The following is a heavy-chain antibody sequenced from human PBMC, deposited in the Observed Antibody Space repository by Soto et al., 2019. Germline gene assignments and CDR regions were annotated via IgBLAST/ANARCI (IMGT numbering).Heavy chain of an antibody. Sequence: QVQLVQSGPEVKKPGASVKVSCKTSGYTFTSYGISWVRQAPGQALEWMGWISTNKGDVKYAQKFQGRVTMTTDTSTSTGYMELRSLRSDDTAIYYCATRSPAFDFWGQGTLGTVS. J-gene: IGHJ4*02. CDR2: ISTNKGDV. CDR3: ATRSPAFDF. V-gene: IGHV1-18*04. CDR1: GYTFTSYG.